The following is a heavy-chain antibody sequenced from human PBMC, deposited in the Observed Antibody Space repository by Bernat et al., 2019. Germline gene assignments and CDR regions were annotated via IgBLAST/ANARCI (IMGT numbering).Heavy chain of an antibody. J-gene: IGHJ2*01. Sequence: QVQLVESGGGVVQPGRSLRLSCAASGFTFSSYGMHWVRQAPGKGLEWVAVISYDGSNKYYADSVKGRFTISRDNSKNTLYLQMNRLRAEDTAVYYCAKDGALNPTLRYFDLWGRGTLVTVSS. D-gene: IGHD2-15*01. CDR1: GFTFSSYG. CDR2: ISYDGSNK. V-gene: IGHV3-30*18. CDR3: AKDGALNPTLRYFDL.